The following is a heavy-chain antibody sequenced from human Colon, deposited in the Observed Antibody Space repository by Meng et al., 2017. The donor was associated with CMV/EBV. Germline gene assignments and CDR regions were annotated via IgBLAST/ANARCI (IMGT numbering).Heavy chain of an antibody. CDR3: ARDLEWELSFDP. CDR1: GFTFSNYL. J-gene: IGHJ5*02. Sequence: EVQLVEAGGGLVQAGGSLRLSCAASGFTFSNYLMHWVRQAPGKGLVWVSRIKTDGSTTNYADSVKGRFTISRDNAKNTLYLQMNSLRAEDTAVYYCARDLEWELSFDPWGQGTLVTVSS. V-gene: IGHV3-74*01. CDR2: IKTDGSTT. D-gene: IGHD1-26*01.